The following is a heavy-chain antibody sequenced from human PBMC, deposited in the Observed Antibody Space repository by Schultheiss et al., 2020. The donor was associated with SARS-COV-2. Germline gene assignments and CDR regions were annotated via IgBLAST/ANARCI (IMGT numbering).Heavy chain of an antibody. J-gene: IGHJ3*02. Sequence: SETLSLTCTVSGGSISGGGYYWSWIRQHPGKGLEWIGYIYYSGSTNYNPSLKSRITISVDTSKNQFSLKLSSVTAADTAVYYCATEKGEWSDAFDIWGQGTMVTVSS. CDR2: IYYSGST. CDR1: GGSISGGGYY. D-gene: IGHD3-3*01. V-gene: IGHV4-61*08. CDR3: ATEKGEWSDAFDI.